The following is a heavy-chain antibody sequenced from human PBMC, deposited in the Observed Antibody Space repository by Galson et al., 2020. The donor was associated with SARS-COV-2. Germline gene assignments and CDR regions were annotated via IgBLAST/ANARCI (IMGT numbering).Heavy chain of an antibody. CDR2: IYSGGST. V-gene: IGHV3-66*01. CDR1: GFTVSSNY. Sequence: QAGGSLRLSCAASGFTVSSNYMSWVRQAPGKGLEWVSVIYSGGSTYYADSVKGRFTISRDNSKNTLYLQMNSLRAEDTAVYYCARVTGVVPEGAFDIWGQGTMVTVSS. CDR3: ARVTGVVPEGAFDI. D-gene: IGHD3-3*01. J-gene: IGHJ3*02.